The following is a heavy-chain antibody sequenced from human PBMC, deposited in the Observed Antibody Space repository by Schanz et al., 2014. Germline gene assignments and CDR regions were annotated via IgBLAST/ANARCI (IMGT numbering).Heavy chain of an antibody. CDR2: ISARGEVS. D-gene: IGHD2-8*01. Sequence: EMQLLESGGGLAQPGGSLSFSCAAFGFNLTDKAMPWVGQVQGRGLEWVSVISARGEVSKYSDSVKGRFIVSRDNSRATLFLQMDSLRAADTAFYYCAKWEDIVPEPEPMRGWFDSWGQGILVTVSS. CDR1: GFNLTDKA. J-gene: IGHJ5*01. CDR3: AKWEDIVPEPEPMRGWFDS. V-gene: IGHV3-23*01.